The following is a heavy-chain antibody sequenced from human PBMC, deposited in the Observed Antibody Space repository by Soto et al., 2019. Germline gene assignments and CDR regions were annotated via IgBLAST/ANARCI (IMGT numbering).Heavy chain of an antibody. J-gene: IGHJ4*02. CDR3: AREVTYRGGSSSLAL. V-gene: IGHV1-2*06. Sequence: ASVKVSCKTSGYVFTSHYMHWVGLAPVRGLEWMVRINPNNGDTNSPQKFQGRVTMTSDTSISTAYMEMSGLRSDDTALYYCAREVTYRGGSSSLALWGQGTIVTLSS. CDR1: GYVFTSHY. CDR2: INPNNGDT. D-gene: IGHD3-16*01.